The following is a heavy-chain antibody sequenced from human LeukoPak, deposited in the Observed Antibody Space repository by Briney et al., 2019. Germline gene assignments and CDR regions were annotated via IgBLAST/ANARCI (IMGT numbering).Heavy chain of an antibody. CDR2: INWNGGST. Sequence: GGSLRLSCAASGFTFDDYGMSWVRQAPGKGLEWVSGINWNGGSTGYADSVKGRFTISRDNAKNSLYLQMNSLRAEDTALYHCARVVMCGPLRFFHWLSASWFDPWGQLTLVTVSS. D-gene: IGHD3-9*01. J-gene: IGHJ5*02. CDR3: ARVVMCGPLRFFHWLSASWFDP. CDR1: GFTFDDYG. V-gene: IGHV3-20*01.